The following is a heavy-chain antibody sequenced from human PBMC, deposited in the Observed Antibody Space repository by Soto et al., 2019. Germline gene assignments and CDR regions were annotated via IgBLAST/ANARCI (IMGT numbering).Heavy chain of an antibody. V-gene: IGHV1-2*02. CDR3: AKTPWGYFDS. CDR2: INPNSDGT. J-gene: IGHJ4*02. CDR1: GYTFTDHY. Sequence: QVQLVQSGAEVKKPGASVKVSCKASGYTFTDHYLHWVRQAPGQGLEWLGYINPNSDGTIYAQKFQGRVTMTSHTSISTAYMELSGLRSDDTAVYYCAKTPWGYFDSWGQGTLVTVSS. D-gene: IGHD7-27*01.